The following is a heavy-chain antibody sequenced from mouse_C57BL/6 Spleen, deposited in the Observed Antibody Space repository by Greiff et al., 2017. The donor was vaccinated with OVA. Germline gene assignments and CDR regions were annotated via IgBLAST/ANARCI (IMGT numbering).Heavy chain of an antibody. CDR3: ARPTGYDYHWYFDV. Sequence: QVQLKQSGAELVKPGASVKLSCKASGYTFTSYWMHWVKQRPGQGLEWIGMIHPNSGSTNYNEKFKSKATLTVDKSSSTAYMQLSSLTSEDSAVYYCARPTGYDYHWYFDVWGTGTTVTVSS. V-gene: IGHV1-64*01. CDR1: GYTFTSYW. J-gene: IGHJ1*03. CDR2: IHPNSGST. D-gene: IGHD2-4*01.